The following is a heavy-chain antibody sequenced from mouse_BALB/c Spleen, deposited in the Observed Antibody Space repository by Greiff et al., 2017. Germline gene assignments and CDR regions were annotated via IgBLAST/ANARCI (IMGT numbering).Heavy chain of an antibody. CDR1: GFTFSNYW. CDR3: TSPSYYVYWYFDV. V-gene: IGHV6-6*02. Sequence: EVKVEESGGGLVQPGGSMKLSCVASGFTFSNYWMNWVRQSPEKGLEWVAEIRLKSNNYATHYAESVKGRFTISRDDSKSSVYLQMNNLRAEDTGIYYCTSPSYYVYWYFDVWGAGTTVTVSS. J-gene: IGHJ1*01. CDR2: IRLKSNNYAT. D-gene: IGHD1-1*02.